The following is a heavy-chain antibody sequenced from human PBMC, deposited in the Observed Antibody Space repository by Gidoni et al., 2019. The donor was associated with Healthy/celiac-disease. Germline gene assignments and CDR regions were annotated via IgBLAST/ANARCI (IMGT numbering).Heavy chain of an antibody. CDR3: ARGGEALNNYYDSSGAFDI. Sequence: QVQLQESGPGLVKPSQTLSLTCTVPGGSTSSGGYYWSWIRQHPGKGLEWIGYIYSSGSTYYNPSLKSQVTISVDTSKNQFSLKLSSVTAANTAGYYCARGGEALNNYYDSSGAFDIWGQGTMVTVSS. J-gene: IGHJ3*02. CDR1: GGSTSSGGYY. CDR2: IYSSGST. D-gene: IGHD3-22*01. V-gene: IGHV4-31*01.